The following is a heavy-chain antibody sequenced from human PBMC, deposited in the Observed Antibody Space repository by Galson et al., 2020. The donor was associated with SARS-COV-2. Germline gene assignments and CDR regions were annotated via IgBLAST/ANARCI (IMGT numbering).Heavy chain of an antibody. V-gene: IGHV3-33*01. D-gene: IGHD4-17*01. Sequence: TGGSLRLSCAASGFTFSSYGMHWVRQAPGKGLEWVAVIWYAGSNKYYADSVKGRFTISRDNSKNTLYLQMNSLRAEDTAVYYCARDGGATVVTSVHFDLWGRGTLVTVSS. CDR3: ARDGGATVVTSVHFDL. CDR2: IWYAGSNK. J-gene: IGHJ2*01. CDR1: GFTFSSYG.